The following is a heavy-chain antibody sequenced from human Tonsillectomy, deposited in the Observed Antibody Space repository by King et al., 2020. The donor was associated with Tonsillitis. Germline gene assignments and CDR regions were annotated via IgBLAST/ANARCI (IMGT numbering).Heavy chain of an antibody. J-gene: IGHJ4*02. CDR3: AKGVSRCTGGIDY. D-gene: IGHD6-13*01. CDR1: GFTFDAYA. V-gene: IGHV3-9*01. Sequence: VQLVESGGGLVQPGRSLRLSCAASGFTFDAYAMHWVRQAPGKGLEWVSGISWNSGSIGYADSVKGRFTISRDNAKNSLYLQMNSLRTEDTAMYYCAKGVSRCTGGIDYCGQGTLVTVSS. CDR2: ISWNSGSI.